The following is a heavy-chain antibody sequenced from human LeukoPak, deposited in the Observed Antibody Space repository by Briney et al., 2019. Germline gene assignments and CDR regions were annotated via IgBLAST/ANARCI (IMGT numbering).Heavy chain of an antibody. CDR3: APTEDPYYSDSSGYYYGY. J-gene: IGHJ4*02. V-gene: IGHV3-23*01. CDR1: GFTFSSYG. CDR2: ISGIGYST. D-gene: IGHD3-22*01. Sequence: GSLRLSCAASGFTFSSYGMSWVRQAPGKGLEWVSGISGIGYSTYSADSVKGRFTISRDNSKNTLYLQMNSLRAEDTAVYYCAPTEDPYYSDSSGYYYGYWGQGTLVTVSS.